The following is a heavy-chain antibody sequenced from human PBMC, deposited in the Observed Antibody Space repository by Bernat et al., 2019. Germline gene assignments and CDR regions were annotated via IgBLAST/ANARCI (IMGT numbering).Heavy chain of an antibody. CDR1: GFTFSSYS. Sequence: EVQLVESGGGLVQPGGSLRLSCAASGFTFSSYSMNWVRQAPGKGLEWVSYISSSSSTIYYADSVKGRFTISRDSSKNTLYLQMNSLRAEDTAVYYCARDSSGSNRHLDYWGQGTLVTVSS. D-gene: IGHD3-22*01. CDR3: ARDSSGSNRHLDY. J-gene: IGHJ4*02. V-gene: IGHV3-48*01. CDR2: ISSSSSTI.